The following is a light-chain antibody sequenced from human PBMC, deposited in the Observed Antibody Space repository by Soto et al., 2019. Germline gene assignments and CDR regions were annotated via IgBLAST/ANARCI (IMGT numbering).Light chain of an antibody. J-gene: IGKJ4*01. CDR1: QGISSY. CDR3: QQLNSYPPA. V-gene: IGKV1-9*01. CDR2: AAS. Sequence: DIQLTQSPSFLSASVGDRVTITCRASQGISSYLAWYQQKPGKAPKLLIYAASTLQSGLPSRFRGSGSGTDFSLTISSLQPEDFATYYCQQLNSYPPAFGGGTKVEIK.